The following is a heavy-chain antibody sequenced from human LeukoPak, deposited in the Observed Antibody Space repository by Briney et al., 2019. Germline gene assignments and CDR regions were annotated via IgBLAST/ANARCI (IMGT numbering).Heavy chain of an antibody. V-gene: IGHV1-69*02. CDR3: ARISGSNWFDP. D-gene: IGHD3-10*01. CDR1: GGTFSSYT. J-gene: IGHJ5*02. CDR2: IIPILGIA. Sequence: SVKVSCKASGGTFSSYTISWVRQAPGQGLEWMGRIIPILGIANYAQKFQGRVTITADKSTSTAYMELSSLKASDTAMYYCARISGSNWFDPWGQGTLVTVSS.